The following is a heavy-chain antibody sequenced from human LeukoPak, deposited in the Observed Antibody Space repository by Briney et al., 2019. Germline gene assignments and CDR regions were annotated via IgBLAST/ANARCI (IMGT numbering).Heavy chain of an antibody. V-gene: IGHV4-59*08. CDR2: IYYSGST. CDR1: GGSISSYY. CDR3: ARHSGYYYYYGMDV. Sequence: SETLSLTCTVSGGSISSYYWSWIRQPPGKGLEWIGYIYYSGSTNYNPSLKSRVTISVDTSKNQFPLKLSSVTAADTAVYYCARHSGYYYYYGMDVWGQGTTVTVSS. D-gene: IGHD3-10*01. J-gene: IGHJ6*02.